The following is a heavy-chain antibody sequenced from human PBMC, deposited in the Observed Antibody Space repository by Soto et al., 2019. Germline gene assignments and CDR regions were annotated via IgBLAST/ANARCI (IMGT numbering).Heavy chain of an antibody. CDR1: GFTFSSYA. Sequence: PGGSLRLSCAASGFTFSSYAMSWVRQAPGKGLEWVSAISGSGGSTYYADSVKGRFTISRDNSKNTLYLQMNSLRAEDTAVYYCAKAGLPSKGIAVAGTQIDYWGQGTLVTVSS. CDR2: ISGSGGST. D-gene: IGHD6-19*01. CDR3: AKAGLPSKGIAVAGTQIDY. J-gene: IGHJ4*02. V-gene: IGHV3-23*01.